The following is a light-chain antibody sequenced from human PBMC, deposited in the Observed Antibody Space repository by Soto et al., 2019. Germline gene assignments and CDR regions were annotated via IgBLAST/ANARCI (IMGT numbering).Light chain of an antibody. CDR1: QSVSSSY. V-gene: IGKV3-20*01. J-gene: IGKJ1*01. CDR3: QQYGSSPLA. Sequence: EIALTQSPGTLSLSPGERATLSCRASQSVSSSYLAWYQQKPGQAPRLLIYCASSRATGIPDRFSGSGSGTDFTLTISRLEPEDFALYYCQQYGSSPLAFGQGTKVEIK. CDR2: CAS.